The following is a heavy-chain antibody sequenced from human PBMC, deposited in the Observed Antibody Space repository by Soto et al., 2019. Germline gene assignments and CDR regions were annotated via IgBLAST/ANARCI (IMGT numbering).Heavy chain of an antibody. CDR3: ASSPRYCSSTSCLNDNWFDP. J-gene: IGHJ5*02. Sequence: ASVKVSCKASGYTFTSYYMHWVRQAPGQGLEWMGIINPSGGSTSYAQKFQGRVTMTRDTSTSTVYMELSSLRSEDTAVYYCASSPRYCSSTSCLNDNWFDPWGQGTLVTVSS. V-gene: IGHV1-46*03. CDR2: INPSGGST. D-gene: IGHD2-2*01. CDR1: GYTFTSYY.